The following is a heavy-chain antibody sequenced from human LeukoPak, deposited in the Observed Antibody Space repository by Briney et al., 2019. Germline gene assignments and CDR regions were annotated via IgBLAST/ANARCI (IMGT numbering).Heavy chain of an antibody. CDR2: ISIDGDNQ. Sequence: GGSLRLSCAASGFSFSSSGMHWVRQAPGKGLEWVTFISIDGDNQYYAASVKGRFTVSRSNPKNTLFLDLTSLRPEDTAVYYCTEEGLLQHCSNTTCYVDHWGQGTLVTVSS. V-gene: IGHV3-30*18. J-gene: IGHJ4*02. D-gene: IGHD2-2*01. CDR3: TEEGLLQHCSNTTCYVDH. CDR1: GFSFSSSG.